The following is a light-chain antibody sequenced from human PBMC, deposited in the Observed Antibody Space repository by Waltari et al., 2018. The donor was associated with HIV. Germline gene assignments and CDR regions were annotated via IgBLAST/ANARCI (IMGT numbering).Light chain of an antibody. CDR3: QQYHHWPPLT. J-gene: IGKJ4*01. V-gene: IGKV3D-15*01. CDR2: HSS. Sequence: TQSPATISLSPGRRVTVSCRASQNVDDKLAWYQQKPGQSPRLLIYHSSVRAAGVPTRFGGAGSATNFTLTITSLQSEDFALYFCQQYHHWPPLTFGGGSRVELK. CDR1: QNVDDK.